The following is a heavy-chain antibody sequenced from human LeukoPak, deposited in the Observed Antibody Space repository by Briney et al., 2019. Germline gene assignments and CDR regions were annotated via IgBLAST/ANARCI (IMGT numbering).Heavy chain of an antibody. CDR2: ISGSGGST. CDR1: GFTFSSYA. CDR3: AKDSTRLWFGELFLIFDY. V-gene: IGHV3-23*01. J-gene: IGHJ4*02. Sequence: GGSLRLSCAASGFTFSSYAMSWVRQAPGKGLEWVSAISGSGGSTYYADSVKGRFTISRDNSKNTLYLQMNSLRAEDTAVYYCAKDSTRLWFGELFLIFDYWGQGTLVTVSS. D-gene: IGHD3-10*01.